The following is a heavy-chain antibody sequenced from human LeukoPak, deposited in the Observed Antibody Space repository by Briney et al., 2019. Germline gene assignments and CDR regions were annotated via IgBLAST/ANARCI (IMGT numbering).Heavy chain of an antibody. CDR3: ARALLWFGEPSHIDY. J-gene: IGHJ4*02. V-gene: IGHV1-18*01. D-gene: IGHD3-10*01. CDR2: ITAYNDNT. CDR1: GYTFTSYG. Sequence: AAVKESCKASGYTFTSYGISWVRQAPGQGLEWMGWITAYNDNTNYAQKLQGRVTMTTDTSTSTAYMELRSLRSDDTAVYYCARALLWFGEPSHIDYWGQGTLV.